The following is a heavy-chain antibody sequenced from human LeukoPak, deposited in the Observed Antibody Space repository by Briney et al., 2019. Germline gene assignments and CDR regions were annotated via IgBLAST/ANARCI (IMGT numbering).Heavy chain of an antibody. V-gene: IGHV4-59*01. CDR2: IYYSGST. J-gene: IGHJ3*02. CDR1: GFTFSSYG. CDR3: ARGYYYDSSGYPDAFDI. D-gene: IGHD3-22*01. Sequence: GSLRLSCAASGFTFSSYGMSWIRQPPGKGLEWIGYIYYSGSTNYNPSLKSRVTISVDTSKNQFSLKLSSVTAADTAVYYCARGYYYDSSGYPDAFDIWGQGTMVTVSS.